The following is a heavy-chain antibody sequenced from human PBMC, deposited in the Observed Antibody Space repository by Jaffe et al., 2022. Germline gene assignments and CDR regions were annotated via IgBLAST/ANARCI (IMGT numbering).Heavy chain of an antibody. J-gene: IGHJ4*02. D-gene: IGHD3-10*01. Sequence: EVQLLESGGGLVQPGGSLRLSCAASGFTFSSYAMSWVRQAPGKGLEWVSAISGSGGSTYYADSVKGRFTISRDNSKNTLYLQMNSLRAEDTAVYYCAKGLVTMVQGVIIDSTFDYWGQGTLVTVSS. CDR1: GFTFSSYA. CDR3: AKGLVTMVQGVIIDSTFDY. CDR2: ISGSGGST. V-gene: IGHV3-23*01.